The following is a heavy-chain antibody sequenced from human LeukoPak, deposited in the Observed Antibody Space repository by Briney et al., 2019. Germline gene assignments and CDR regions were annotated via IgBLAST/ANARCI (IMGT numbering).Heavy chain of an antibody. D-gene: IGHD6-13*01. Sequence: GGSLRLSCAASTFTVSSNYMSWVRQAPGKGLERVSVLYSGGVTYYADSVKGRFTISGDNSMNTLYLQMNSLRVEDTAVYYCARGGTAAAKYFKHWGQGTLVTVSS. CDR3: ARGGTAAAKYFKH. CDR2: LYSGGVT. V-gene: IGHV3-66*01. J-gene: IGHJ1*01. CDR1: TFTVSSNY.